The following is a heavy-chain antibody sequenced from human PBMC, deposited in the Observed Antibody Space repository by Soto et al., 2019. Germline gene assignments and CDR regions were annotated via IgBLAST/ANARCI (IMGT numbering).Heavy chain of an antibody. CDR1: GFTVTRNY. J-gene: IGHJ4*02. V-gene: IGHV3-53*02. CDR3: ATGGGKRVRGAIVEVFHLEF. Sequence: ELQLVESGGGLIQPGGSLRLSCAASGFTVTRNYMTWVRLAPGKGLECVSTIHTGGKTFYTDSVKGWFTVSRDASKNTVDLQMNTLSVEDTAVYYCATGGGKRVRGAIVEVFHLEFWGRGTVVTVSS. CDR2: IHTGGKT. D-gene: IGHD3-10*01.